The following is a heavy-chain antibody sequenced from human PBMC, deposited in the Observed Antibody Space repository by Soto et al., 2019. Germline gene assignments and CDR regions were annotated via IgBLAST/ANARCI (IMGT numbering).Heavy chain of an antibody. D-gene: IGHD5-18*01. CDR2: VNSDGSIT. CDR1: GFDFTNSW. J-gene: IGHJ4*02. V-gene: IGHV3-74*01. CDR3: TRDQRYSSAD. Sequence: EVQLVESGGGLVQPGGSLRLSCAASGFDFTNSWMHWVRQAPGKGLVWVSHVNSDGSITTYADSVKGRFTISRDNAKNTVYLQMNSLRVEDTAVYYCTRDQRYSSADWGQGTLVTVSS.